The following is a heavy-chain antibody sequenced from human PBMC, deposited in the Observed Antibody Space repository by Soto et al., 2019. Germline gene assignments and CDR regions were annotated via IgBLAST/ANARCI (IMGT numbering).Heavy chain of an antibody. CDR2: IYNGGST. Sequence: GGSLRLSCAASGFTVSSNYMSWVRQAPGKGLEWVSVIYNGGSTYYADSVKGRFTISKDNTKNTLYLQMNSRRAEDTAVDYGARDAGRFGDFWGKGTTVTVSS. CDR1: GFTVSSNY. J-gene: IGHJ6*04. V-gene: IGHV3-66*01. D-gene: IGHD3-10*01. CDR3: ARDAGRFGDF.